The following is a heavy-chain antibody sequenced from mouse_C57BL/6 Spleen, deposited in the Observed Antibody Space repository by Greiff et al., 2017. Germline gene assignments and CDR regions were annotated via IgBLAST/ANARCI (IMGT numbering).Heavy chain of an antibody. J-gene: IGHJ4*01. CDR2: IHPNSGST. CDR3: AKDLKGLNYAMDY. CDR1: GYTFTSYW. D-gene: IGHD1-3*01. Sequence: QVHVKQPGAELVKPGASVKLSCKASGYTFTSYWMHWVKQRPGQGLEWIGMIHPNSGSTNYNEKFKSKATLTVDKSSSTAYMQLSSLTSEDSAVYYCAKDLKGLNYAMDYWGQGTSVTVSS. V-gene: IGHV1-64*01.